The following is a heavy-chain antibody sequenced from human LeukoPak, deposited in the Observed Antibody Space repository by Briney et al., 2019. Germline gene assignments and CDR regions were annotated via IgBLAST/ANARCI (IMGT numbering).Heavy chain of an antibody. D-gene: IGHD3-10*01. Sequence: GGSLRLSCAASGFTFSNYGMSWVRQAPGKGLEWVSAITGSGGTTYYADSMKGRLTISRDNSKNTLYLQMNSLRAEDTAVYYCTGNYYGSGSYADFDYWGQGTLVTASS. CDR2: ITGSGGTT. CDR3: TGNYYGSGSYADFDY. V-gene: IGHV3-23*01. J-gene: IGHJ4*02. CDR1: GFTFSNYG.